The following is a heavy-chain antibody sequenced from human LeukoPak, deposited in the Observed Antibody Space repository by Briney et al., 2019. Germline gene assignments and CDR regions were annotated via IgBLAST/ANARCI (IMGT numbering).Heavy chain of an antibody. J-gene: IGHJ4*02. CDR3: VRYLLPIGCDY. V-gene: IGHV1-18*01. Sequence: ASVKVSCKASGYTFTSYGISWVRQAPGQGLEWMGWISAYNGNTHYAQKLQGRVTMTTDTSTSTAYMELRSLRVDDTAVYYCVRYLLPIGCDYWGQGTLVTVSS. CDR1: GYTFTSYG. CDR2: ISAYNGNT. D-gene: IGHD6-19*01.